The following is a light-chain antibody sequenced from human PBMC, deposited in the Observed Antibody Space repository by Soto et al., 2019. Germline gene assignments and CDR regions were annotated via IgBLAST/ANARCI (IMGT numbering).Light chain of an antibody. V-gene: IGKV3-15*01. CDR1: QSVSDN. CDR3: QQSNTWPYT. Sequence: EIVMTQSPATLSVSPGERATLSCRASQSVSDNLAWYQQKPGQAPRLLIYGASTWATGIPARFSGSGSGTEFTLTISSLQSEEFAVYYCQQSNTWPYTFGQGTKLDIK. CDR2: GAS. J-gene: IGKJ2*01.